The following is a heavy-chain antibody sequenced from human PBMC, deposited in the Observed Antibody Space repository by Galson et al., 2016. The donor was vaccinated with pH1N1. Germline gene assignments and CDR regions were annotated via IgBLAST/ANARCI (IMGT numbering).Heavy chain of an antibody. CDR3: LRHPRFSSRRAVDFDY. V-gene: IGHV4-39*01. Sequence: WVRQPPGKGLEWIASIYYSGITYYKASLKSRLLISVDTSKNQFSLRLTSVTAADTAVYYCLRHPRFSSRRAVDFDYWGQGIQVIVSS. CDR2: IYYSGIT. J-gene: IGHJ4*02.